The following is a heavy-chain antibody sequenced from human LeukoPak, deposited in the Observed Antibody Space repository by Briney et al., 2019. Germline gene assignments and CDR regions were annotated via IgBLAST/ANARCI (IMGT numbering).Heavy chain of an antibody. Sequence: GGSLTLSRVASGFTFRNYGMHWVRQAPGKGLEGVAFIRYDGSNKYYADSVTSRFTISRDNSKNTLYLQMNSLVDDDTAVYYCANPVLWYGDRRVDYWGQGTLVTVSS. CDR2: IRYDGSNK. V-gene: IGHV3-30*02. J-gene: IGHJ4*02. CDR1: GFTFRNYG. D-gene: IGHD3-10*01. CDR3: ANPVLWYGDRRVDY.